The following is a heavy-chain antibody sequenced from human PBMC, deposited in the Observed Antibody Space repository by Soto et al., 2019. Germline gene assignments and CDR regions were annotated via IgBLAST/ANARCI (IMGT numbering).Heavy chain of an antibody. CDR1: GGSISSSNW. CDR2: IYHSGST. CDR3: ARLNIVVVPAGIHLYYYGMDV. J-gene: IGHJ6*02. V-gene: IGHV4-4*02. Sequence: KASETLSLTCAVSGGSISSSNWWSWVRQPPGKGLEWIGEIYHSGSTNYNPSLKSRVTISVDKSKNQFSLKLSSVTAADTAVYYCARLNIVVVPAGIHLYYYGMDVWGQGTTVTVSS. D-gene: IGHD2-2*01.